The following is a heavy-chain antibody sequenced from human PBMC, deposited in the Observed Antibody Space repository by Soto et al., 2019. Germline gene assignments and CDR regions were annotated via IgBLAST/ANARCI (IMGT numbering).Heavy chain of an antibody. J-gene: IGHJ4*02. CDR1: GFTFSSYA. D-gene: IGHD3-3*01. CDR2: ISGSGGST. V-gene: IGHV3-23*01. Sequence: EGSLRLSCAAYGFTFSSYAMSWVRQAPGKGLEWVSAISGSGGSTYYADSVKGRFSISRDNSKNTLYLQMNSLRAEDTAVYYCAKSPHYDFWSGPNDYWGQGTLVTVSS. CDR3: AKSPHYDFWSGPNDY.